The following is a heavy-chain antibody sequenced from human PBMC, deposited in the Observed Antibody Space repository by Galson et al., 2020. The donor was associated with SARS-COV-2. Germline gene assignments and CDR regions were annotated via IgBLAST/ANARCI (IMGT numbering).Heavy chain of an antibody. D-gene: IGHD2-15*01. CDR3: ARDLGYCSGGSCYSSYFDY. V-gene: IGHV4-4*08. Sequence: SETLSLTCTVSGGSISSYYWSWIRQPPGKGLEWIGYIYTSGSTNYNPSLKSRVTISVDTSKNQFSLKLSSVTAADTAVYYCARDLGYCSGGSCYSSYFDYWGQGTLVTVSS. CDR2: IYTSGST. CDR1: GGSISSYY. J-gene: IGHJ4*02.